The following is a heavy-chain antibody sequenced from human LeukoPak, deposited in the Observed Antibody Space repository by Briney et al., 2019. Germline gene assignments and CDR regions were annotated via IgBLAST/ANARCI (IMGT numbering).Heavy chain of an antibody. J-gene: IGHJ4*02. CDR3: ARVDDRGHYYDSSGPRKLFDY. CDR2: INPDGGGT. CDR1: GYTFTGYY. Sequence: GASVKVSCKASGYTFTGYYMHWVRQAPGQGLEWVGWINPDGGGTNYAQKFQGRVTMTRDTSIRTAYMELSRLRSDDTAVYYCARVDDRGHYYDSSGPRKLFDYWGQGTLVTVSS. D-gene: IGHD3-22*01. V-gene: IGHV1-2*02.